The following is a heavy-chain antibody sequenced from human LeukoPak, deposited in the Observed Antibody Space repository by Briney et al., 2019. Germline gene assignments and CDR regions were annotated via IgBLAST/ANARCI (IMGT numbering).Heavy chain of an antibody. CDR1: GGSISSYY. Sequence: SETLSLTCTVSGGSISSYYWTWIRQPAGKGLEWIGYIYYSGSTNYNPSLKSRVTISVDTSKNQFSLKLSSVTAADTAVYYCARHRANSNFDYWGQGTLVTVSS. V-gene: IGHV4-59*08. CDR3: ARHRANSNFDY. CDR2: IYYSGST. D-gene: IGHD1-1*01. J-gene: IGHJ4*02.